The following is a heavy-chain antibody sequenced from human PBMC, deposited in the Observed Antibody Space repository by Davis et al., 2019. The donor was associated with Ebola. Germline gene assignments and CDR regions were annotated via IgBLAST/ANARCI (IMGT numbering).Heavy chain of an antibody. J-gene: IGHJ6*03. CDR3: ARHKSDTAMVNGFYYYMDV. Sequence: GESLKISCKGSGYSFTSYWISWVRQMPGKGLEWMGRIDPSDSYTNYSPSFQGHVTISADKSISTAYLQWSSLKASDTAMYYCARHKSDTAMVNGFYYYMDVWGKGTTVTVSS. CDR2: IDPSDSYT. D-gene: IGHD5-18*01. V-gene: IGHV5-10-1*01. CDR1: GYSFTSYW.